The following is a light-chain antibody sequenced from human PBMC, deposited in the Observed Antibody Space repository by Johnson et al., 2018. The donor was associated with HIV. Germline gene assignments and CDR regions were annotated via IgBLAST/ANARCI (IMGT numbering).Light chain of an antibody. CDR3: GTWDSSLSAFYA. V-gene: IGLV1-51*02. CDR1: SSNIGNNY. J-gene: IGLJ1*01. Sequence: QAVLTQPPSVSAAPGQKVTISCSGSSSNIGNNYVSWYQQLPGAAPRLLIYEDYKRPSGIPDRFSGSKSGASATLGITGLQTGDEADYYCGTWDSSLSAFYAFGTGTKVTVL. CDR2: EDY.